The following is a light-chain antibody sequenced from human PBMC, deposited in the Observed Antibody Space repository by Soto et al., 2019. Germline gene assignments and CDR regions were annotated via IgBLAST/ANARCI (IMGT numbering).Light chain of an antibody. V-gene: IGKV3-11*01. CDR2: DAS. CDR1: QSVSRY. CDR3: QQYDSPPIT. J-gene: IGKJ5*01. Sequence: DIVLTQSPAPLSLSPGERATLSCRASQSVSRYLAWYQQKPGQAPRLLIYDASNRATGIPARFSGSGSGTDFTLTISRLEPEDFAVYYCQQYDSPPITFGQGTRLEIK.